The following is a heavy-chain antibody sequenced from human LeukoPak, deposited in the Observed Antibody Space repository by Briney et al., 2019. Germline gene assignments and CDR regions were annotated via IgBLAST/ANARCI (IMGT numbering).Heavy chain of an antibody. Sequence: GGSLRLSCAASGFTFSDYYMSWIRQASGKGLEWVSYISSSGSTIYYADSVKGRFTISRDNAKNSLYLQMNSLRAEDTAVYYCARTGFDYKVSWFDPWGQGTLVTVSS. CDR1: GFTFSDYY. CDR3: ARTGFDYKVSWFDP. J-gene: IGHJ5*02. V-gene: IGHV3-11*01. CDR2: ISSSGSTI. D-gene: IGHD3-10*01.